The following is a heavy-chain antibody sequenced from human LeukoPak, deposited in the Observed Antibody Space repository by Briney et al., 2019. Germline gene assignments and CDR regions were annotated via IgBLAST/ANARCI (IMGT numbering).Heavy chain of an antibody. CDR3: ARGKIRFLATFDY. D-gene: IGHD3-3*01. CDR2: INHSGST. CDR1: GFTFSNYG. V-gene: IGHV4-34*01. J-gene: IGHJ4*02. Sequence: GSLRLSCAASGFTFSNYGMNWVRQPPGKGLEWIGEINHSGSTNYNPSLKSRVTISVDTSKNQFSLKLSSVTAADTAVYYCARGKIRFLATFDYWGQGTLVTVSS.